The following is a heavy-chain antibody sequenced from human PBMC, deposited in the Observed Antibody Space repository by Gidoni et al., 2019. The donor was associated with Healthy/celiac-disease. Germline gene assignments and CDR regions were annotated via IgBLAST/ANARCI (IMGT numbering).Heavy chain of an antibody. CDR1: GYTFPGYY. J-gene: IGHJ4*02. V-gene: IGHV1-2*04. CDR2: INPNSGGT. Sequence: QVQLVQSGAAVTHPGAQVKVSCKASGYTFPGYYMHWVRQAPGQGLEWLGWINPNSGGTNYAQKFQGWVTMTRDTSISTAYMELSRLRSDDTAVYYCAREVREGSGWNYWGQGTLVTVSS. CDR3: AREVREGSGWNY. D-gene: IGHD6-19*01.